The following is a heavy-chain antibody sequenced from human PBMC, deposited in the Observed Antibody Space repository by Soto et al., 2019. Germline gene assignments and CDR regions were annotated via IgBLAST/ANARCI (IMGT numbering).Heavy chain of an antibody. V-gene: IGHV1-18*01. CDR1: GYTFSSYG. Sequence: ASVKVSCKASGYTFSSYGISWVRQAPGQGLEWMGWISSYNGNTNYAQKFQARVTMTTDTSTSTAYMELRSLRSDDTAVYYCATEGPNHRLSWGQGTQVTVSS. D-gene: IGHD3-16*02. CDR2: ISSYNGNT. CDR3: ATEGPNHRLS. J-gene: IGHJ5*02.